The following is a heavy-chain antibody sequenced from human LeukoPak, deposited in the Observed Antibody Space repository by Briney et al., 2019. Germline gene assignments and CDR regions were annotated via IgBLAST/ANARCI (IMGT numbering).Heavy chain of an antibody. Sequence: SETLSLTCTVSGGSISSSSYYWGWIRQPPGKGLEWIGSIYYSGSTYYNPSLKSRVTISVGTSKNQFSLKLSSVTAAYTAVYYCARQYSSGWPYYYYYYMDVWGKGTTVTISS. CDR2: IYYSGST. D-gene: IGHD6-19*01. CDR3: ARQYSSGWPYYYYYYMDV. V-gene: IGHV4-39*01. CDR1: GGSISSSSYY. J-gene: IGHJ6*03.